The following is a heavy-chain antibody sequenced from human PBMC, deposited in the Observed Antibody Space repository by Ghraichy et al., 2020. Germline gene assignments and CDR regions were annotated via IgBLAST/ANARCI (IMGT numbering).Heavy chain of an antibody. V-gene: IGHV3-48*02. CDR3: ARDSYYDTDY. CDR2: ISSSSSTI. D-gene: IGHD3-22*01. CDR1: GFTFSSYS. Sequence: GESLNISCAASGFTFSSYSMNWVRQAPGKGLEWVSYISSSSSTIYYADSVKGRFTISRDNAKNSLYLQMNSLRDEDTAVYYCARDSYYDTDYWGQGTLVTVSS. J-gene: IGHJ4*02.